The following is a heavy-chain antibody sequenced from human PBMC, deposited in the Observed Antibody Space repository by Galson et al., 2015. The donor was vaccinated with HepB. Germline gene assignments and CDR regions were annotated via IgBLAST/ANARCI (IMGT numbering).Heavy chain of an antibody. CDR2: ISYDGSNK. CDR1: GFTFSSYG. D-gene: IGHD1-26*01. CDR3: AKDLALGAIDY. J-gene: IGHJ4*02. Sequence: SLRLSCAASGFTFSSYGMHWVRQAPGKGLEWVAVISYDGSNKYYADSVKGRFTISRDNSKNTLYLQMNSPRAEDTAVYYCAKDLALGAIDYWGQGTLVTVSS. V-gene: IGHV3-30*18.